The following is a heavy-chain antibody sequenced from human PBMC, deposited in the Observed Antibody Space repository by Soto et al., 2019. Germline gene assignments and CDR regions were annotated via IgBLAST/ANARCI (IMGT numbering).Heavy chain of an antibody. J-gene: IGHJ6*03. CDR3: ARSFYTIPDYYNYMVF. CDR1: GCSISSYY. Sequence: SETLSLTCTVSGCSISSYYWSWIRQPPGKGLEWIGYIYYSGSTNYNPSLKSRVTISVDTSKNQFSLKLSSVTAADTAVYYCARSFYTIPDYYNYMVFWGKGTSVTVSS. V-gene: IGHV4-59*01. CDR2: IYYSGST. D-gene: IGHD3-3*01.